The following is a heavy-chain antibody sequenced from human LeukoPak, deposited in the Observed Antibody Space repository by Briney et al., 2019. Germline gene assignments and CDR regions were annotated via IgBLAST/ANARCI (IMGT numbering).Heavy chain of an antibody. Sequence: ASVKVSCKASGYSFTSYDFHWVRQATGQGLEWMGWMDPHSGKTGYAQKFQGRVTMTRDTSVSTAYLEVSSLRSEDTAVYYCARGVAIATARGNWFGPWGQGTLVIVSS. CDR2: MDPHSGKT. CDR3: ARGVAIATARGNWFGP. CDR1: GYSFTSYD. J-gene: IGHJ5*02. D-gene: IGHD1-26*01. V-gene: IGHV1-8*01.